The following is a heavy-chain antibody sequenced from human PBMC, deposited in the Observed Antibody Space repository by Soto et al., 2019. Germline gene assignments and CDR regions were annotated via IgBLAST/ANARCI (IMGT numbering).Heavy chain of an antibody. CDR2: ISAYNGNT. CDR3: ARDMQYGGFDY. CDR1: GYTFTSYG. J-gene: IGHJ4*02. V-gene: IGHV1-18*01. D-gene: IGHD4-17*01. Sequence: ASVKVSCTASGYTFTSYGITWVRQAPGQGLEWMGWISAYNGNTNYARKLQGRVTMTTDTSTSTAYMELRSLTSDDTAMYYCARDMQYGGFDYWGQGTLVTVSS.